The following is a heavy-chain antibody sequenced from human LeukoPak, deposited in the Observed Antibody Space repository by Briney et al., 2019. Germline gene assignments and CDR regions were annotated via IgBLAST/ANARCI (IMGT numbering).Heavy chain of an antibody. CDR1: GYTFSSYW. Sequence: GGSLRLSCAASGYTFSSYWMSWVRQAPGKGLEWVANIKQDGSEKYYVDSVKGRFTISRDNTKNSLYLQMNSLGAEDTAVYYCATTRGLDYWGQGTLVTVSS. CDR2: IKQDGSEK. V-gene: IGHV3-7*01. CDR3: ATTRGLDY. J-gene: IGHJ4*02. D-gene: IGHD1-1*01.